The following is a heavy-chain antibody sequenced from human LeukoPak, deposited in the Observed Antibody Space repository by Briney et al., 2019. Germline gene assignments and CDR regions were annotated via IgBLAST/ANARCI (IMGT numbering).Heavy chain of an antibody. CDR3: ARSYSSHYYYYYMDV. CDR1: GGSISSYY. D-gene: IGHD6-13*01. V-gene: IGHV4-4*07. J-gene: IGHJ6*03. Sequence: PSETLSLTCTVSGGSISSYYWSWIRQPAGKGLEWIGRIYTSGSTNYNPSLKSRVTMSVDTSKNQFSLKLSSVTAADTAVYYCARSYSSHYYYYYMDVWGKGTTVTVSS. CDR2: IYTSGST.